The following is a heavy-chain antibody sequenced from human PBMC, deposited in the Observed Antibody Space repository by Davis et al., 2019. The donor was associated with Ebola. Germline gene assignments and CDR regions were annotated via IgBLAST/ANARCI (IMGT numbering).Heavy chain of an antibody. CDR3: ARQEVGYSYEWDY. Sequence: SETLSLTCAVYGGSFSGYYWSWIRQPPGKGLEWIGSIYYSGSTYYNPSLKSRVTISVDTSKNQFSLKLSSVTAADTAVYYCARQEVGYSYEWDYWGQGTLVTVSS. D-gene: IGHD5-18*01. CDR1: GGSFSGYY. CDR2: IYYSGST. J-gene: IGHJ4*02. V-gene: IGHV4-34*01.